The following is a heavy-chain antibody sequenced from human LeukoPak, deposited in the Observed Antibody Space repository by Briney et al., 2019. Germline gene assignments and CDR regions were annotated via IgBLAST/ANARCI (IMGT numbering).Heavy chain of an antibody. CDR1: GFPLSTSGVG. CDR3: AHRYSYSSGWSPLDY. Sequence: SGPTLVKPTQTLTLTCTFSGFPLSTSGVGVGWIRRPPGKALEWLALIYWDDDKRYSPSLKSRLTITKDTSKNQVVLTMTNMDPVDTATYYCAHRYSYSSGWSPLDYWGQGTLVTVSS. D-gene: IGHD6-19*01. V-gene: IGHV2-5*02. CDR2: IYWDDDK. J-gene: IGHJ4*02.